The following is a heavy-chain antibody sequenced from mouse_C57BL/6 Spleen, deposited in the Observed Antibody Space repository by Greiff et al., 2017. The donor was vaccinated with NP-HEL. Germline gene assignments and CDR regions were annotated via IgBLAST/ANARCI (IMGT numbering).Heavy chain of an antibody. Sequence: QVQLKQSGPELVRPGVSVKISCKGSGYTFTDYAMHWVKQSHAKSLEWIGVISTYYGDASYNQKFKDKATMTVDKSSSTAYMELGRLTSEDSAVYYCARWVITTVVANHWYFDVWGTGTTVTVSS. CDR3: ARWVITTVVANHWYFDV. J-gene: IGHJ1*03. CDR1: GYTFTDYA. CDR2: ISTYYGDA. D-gene: IGHD1-1*01. V-gene: IGHV1-67*01.